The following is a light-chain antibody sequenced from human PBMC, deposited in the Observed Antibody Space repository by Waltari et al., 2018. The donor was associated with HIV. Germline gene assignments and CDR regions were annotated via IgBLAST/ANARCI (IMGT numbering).Light chain of an antibody. Sequence: QSALTQPASVSGSPGQSITISCTGTSSNVGSDDLVSWYQQHPGEAPKLIIYEVTKRPSGVSNRFSGSKCGNTASLTISGLQAEDEADYYCCSCPRSGIRYVFGTGTKVTVL. J-gene: IGLJ1*01. CDR2: EVT. CDR1: SSNVGSDDL. CDR3: CSCPRSGIRYV. V-gene: IGLV2-23*02.